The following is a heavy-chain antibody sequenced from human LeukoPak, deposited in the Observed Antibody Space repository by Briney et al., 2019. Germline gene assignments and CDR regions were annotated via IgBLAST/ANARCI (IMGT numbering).Heavy chain of an antibody. CDR1: GFTFRKYW. CDR2: INPDDGST. J-gene: IGHJ4*02. CDR3: ARSSPKEQQLVDY. Sequence: GGSLRLSCTASGFTFRKYWLHWVRQAPGKGLVWVSRINPDDGSTSYADSVKGRFTISRDSAKSTLYLQMNSLRAEDAAVYYCARSSPKEQQLVDYWGQGTLVTVSS. V-gene: IGHV3-74*01. D-gene: IGHD6-13*01.